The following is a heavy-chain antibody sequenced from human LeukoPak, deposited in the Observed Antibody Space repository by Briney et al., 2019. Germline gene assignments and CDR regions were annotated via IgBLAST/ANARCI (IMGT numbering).Heavy chain of an antibody. J-gene: IGHJ3*02. Sequence: GASVKVSCKVSGYTLTELSMHWVRQAPGKGLEWMGGFDPEDGETIYAQKFQGRVTMTEDTSTDTAYMELSSLRSEDTAVYYCATFPSSSWCEDAFDIWGQGTMVTVSS. CDR1: GYTLTELS. CDR3: ATFPSSSWCEDAFDI. D-gene: IGHD6-13*01. CDR2: FDPEDGET. V-gene: IGHV1-24*01.